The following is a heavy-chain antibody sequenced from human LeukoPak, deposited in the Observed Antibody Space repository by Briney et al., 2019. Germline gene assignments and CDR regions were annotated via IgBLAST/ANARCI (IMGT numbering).Heavy chain of an antibody. J-gene: IGHJ3*02. V-gene: IGHV4-34*01. Sequence: PSETLSLTCAVYGGSFSGFYWSWIRQPPGKGLEWIGEINHSGSTNYNPSLKSRLTISLDTSRNQFSLKLNSVTAADTAIYYCAKSNGYGLIDIWGQGTMVTVSS. CDR3: AKSNGYGLIDI. CDR2: INHSGST. D-gene: IGHD3-10*01. CDR1: GGSFSGFY.